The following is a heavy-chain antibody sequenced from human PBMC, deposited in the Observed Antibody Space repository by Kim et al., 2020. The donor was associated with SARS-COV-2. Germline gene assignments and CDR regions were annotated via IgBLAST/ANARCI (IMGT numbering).Heavy chain of an antibody. CDR3: ARKSTYYYDSSGYAYDYFDY. Sequence: SETLSLTCTVSGGSISSYYWSWIRQPPGKGLEWIGYIYYSGSTNYNPSLKSRVTISVDTSKNQFSLKLSSVTAADTAVYYCARKSTYYYDSSGYAYDYFDYWGQGTLVTVSS. D-gene: IGHD3-22*01. V-gene: IGHV4-59*01. J-gene: IGHJ4*02. CDR2: IYYSGST. CDR1: GGSISSYY.